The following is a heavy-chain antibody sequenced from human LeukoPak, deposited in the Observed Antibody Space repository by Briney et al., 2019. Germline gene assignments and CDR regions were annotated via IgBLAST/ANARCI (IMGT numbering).Heavy chain of an antibody. J-gene: IGHJ4*02. CDR1: GYTFTGHS. CDR3: ARAGLVRFLEWLFGLDY. Sequence: ASVKVSCKASGYTFTGHSMYWVRQAPGQGLEWMGWIKPNSGGTNYAQKFQGRVTMTRDTSISTAYMELSRLRSDDTAVYFCARAGLVRFLEWLFGLDYWGQGTLVTVSS. D-gene: IGHD3-3*01. CDR2: IKPNSGGT. V-gene: IGHV1-2*02.